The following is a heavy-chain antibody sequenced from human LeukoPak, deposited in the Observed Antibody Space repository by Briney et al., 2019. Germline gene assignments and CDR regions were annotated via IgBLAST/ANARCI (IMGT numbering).Heavy chain of an antibody. Sequence: SETLSLTCAVSGGSISTSTWLTWVRQPPGKGLEWIGEIFYSGSTNSNPPLKSRLTMSVDESKHEFSLKLTSVTAADTAVYYSAIGGLVSRYLDHWGQGTLVTVSS. CDR2: IFYSGST. CDR1: GGSISTSTW. D-gene: IGHD3-9*01. CDR3: AIGGLVSRYLDH. V-gene: IGHV4-4*02. J-gene: IGHJ4*02.